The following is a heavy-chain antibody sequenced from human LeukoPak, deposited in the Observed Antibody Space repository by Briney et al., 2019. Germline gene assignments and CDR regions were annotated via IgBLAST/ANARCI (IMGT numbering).Heavy chain of an antibody. J-gene: IGHJ4*02. D-gene: IGHD5-12*01. V-gene: IGHV1-8*02. Sequence: ASVKFSCKASGYTFTSYDINWVRQATGQGLEWMGWMNPNSGNTGYAQKFQGRVTMTRNTSISTAYMELSSLRSEDTAVYYCARGLLLDSGYDYSYWGQGTLVTVSS. CDR3: ARGLLLDSGYDYSY. CDR2: MNPNSGNT. CDR1: GYTFTSYD.